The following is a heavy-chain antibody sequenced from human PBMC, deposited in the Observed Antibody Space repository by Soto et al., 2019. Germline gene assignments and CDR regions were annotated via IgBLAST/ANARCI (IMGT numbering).Heavy chain of an antibody. CDR1: GASFSGFY. J-gene: IGHJ1*01. Sequence: QGQLQQWGTGLLRPSETLSLSCGLYGASFSGFYWSWIRQAPGKGLEWIGEITYSGVANYNPSLTSRVTISVDTSKTHFSLRLNSVTAADTAVYFCARDFMHWGEGTLVIVSS. V-gene: IGHV4-34*01. CDR3: ARDFMH. CDR2: ITYSGVA.